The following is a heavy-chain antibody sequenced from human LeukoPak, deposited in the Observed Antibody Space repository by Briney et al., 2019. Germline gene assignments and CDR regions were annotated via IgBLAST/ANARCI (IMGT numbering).Heavy chain of an antibody. D-gene: IGHD2-2*01. CDR3: ARVFSLGYCSSTSCFGRRWFDP. Sequence: ASVKVSCKASGYTFTSYGTSWVRQAPGQGLEWMGWISAYNGNTNYAQKLQGRVTMTTDTSTSTAYMELRSLRSDDTAVYYCARVFSLGYCSSTSCFGRRWFDPWGQGTLVTVSS. CDR2: ISAYNGNT. V-gene: IGHV1-18*01. CDR1: GYTFTSYG. J-gene: IGHJ5*02.